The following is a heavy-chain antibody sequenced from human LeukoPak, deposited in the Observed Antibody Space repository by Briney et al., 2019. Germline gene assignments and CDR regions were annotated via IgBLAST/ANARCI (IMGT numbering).Heavy chain of an antibody. D-gene: IGHD2-2*01. J-gene: IGHJ4*02. Sequence: PSETLSPTCTVSGGSISNYYWSWIRQPAGKGLEWIGRIYTSGSTNYNPSLKSRVTMLVDTSKNQFSLKLNSLTVADTAVYYCARGASPIDYWGQGTLVTVSS. CDR3: ARGASPIDY. CDR2: IYTSGST. V-gene: IGHV4-4*07. CDR1: GGSISNYY.